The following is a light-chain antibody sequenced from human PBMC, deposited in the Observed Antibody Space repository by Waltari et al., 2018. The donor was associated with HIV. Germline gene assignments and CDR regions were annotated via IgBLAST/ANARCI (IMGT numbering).Light chain of an antibody. CDR1: RSTIGTKP. J-gene: IGLJ3*02. CDR2: GNH. V-gene: IGLV1-44*01. CDR3: AAWDDSLNAWV. Sequence: QSVLTQPPSASGTPGQRVTIPCSGDRSTIGTKPVHWYQQLPGSAPKFLMYGNHVRPSGVPDRFSGSKSGTSASLAISGLRSEDEADYYCAAWDDSLNAWVFGGGTKVTVL.